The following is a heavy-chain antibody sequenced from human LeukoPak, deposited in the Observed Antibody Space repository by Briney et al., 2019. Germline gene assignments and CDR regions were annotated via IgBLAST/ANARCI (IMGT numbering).Heavy chain of an antibody. D-gene: IGHD3-22*01. CDR2: IIPIFGTA. CDR3: ARYYYDSSGYFPSRFDP. Sequence: SVKVSCKASGGTFSSYAISWVRQAPGQGLEWMGGIIPIFGTANYAQKFQGRVTITADESTSTAYMELSSLRSEDTAVYYCARYYYDSSGYFPSRFDPWGQGTLVTVSS. J-gene: IGHJ5*02. V-gene: IGHV1-69*13. CDR1: GGTFSSYA.